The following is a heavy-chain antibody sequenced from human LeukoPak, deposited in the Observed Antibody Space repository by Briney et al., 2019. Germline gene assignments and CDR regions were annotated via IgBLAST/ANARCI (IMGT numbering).Heavy chain of an antibody. V-gene: IGHV3-23*01. Sequence: PGGSLRLSCAASGFSFSSYAMTWLRQAPGKGLEWVSAISGSGGNTYYADSVTGRFTISRDNSKSTLFLQMNSLRVEDTAVYYCVKVDDPWGQGTLVTVSS. CDR3: VKVDDP. CDR1: GFSFSSYA. CDR2: ISGSGGNT. J-gene: IGHJ5*02.